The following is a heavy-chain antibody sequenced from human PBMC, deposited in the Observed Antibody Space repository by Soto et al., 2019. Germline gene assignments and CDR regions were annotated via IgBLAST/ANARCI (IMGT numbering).Heavy chain of an antibody. CDR2: IYHTGTT. J-gene: IGHJ5*02. CDR1: GGSINSGDYS. D-gene: IGHD3-22*01. Sequence: SETLSLTCTVSGGSINSGDYSWTWIRQPPGKGLEWIGYIYHTGTTYYNMSLKSRVTISVDRSKNQFSLKLSSVTAADTAVYYCARGRNYYDSSGDSWFDPWGQGTLVTGSS. V-gene: IGHV4-30-2*01. CDR3: ARGRNYYDSSGDSWFDP.